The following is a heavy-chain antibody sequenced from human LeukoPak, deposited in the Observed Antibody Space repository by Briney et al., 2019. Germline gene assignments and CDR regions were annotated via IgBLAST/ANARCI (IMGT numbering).Heavy chain of an antibody. V-gene: IGHV3-21*01. CDR2: ISSSSSYI. J-gene: IGHJ3*02. Sequence: GGSLRLSCAASGFTFSSYSMNWVRQAPGKGLEWVSSISSSSSYIYYADSVKGRFTISRDNAKNSLYLQMNSLRAEDTAVYYCAREYRVYNWNSKLAGDAFDIWGQGTMVTVSS. CDR3: AREYRVYNWNSKLAGDAFDI. D-gene: IGHD1-7*01. CDR1: GFTFSSYS.